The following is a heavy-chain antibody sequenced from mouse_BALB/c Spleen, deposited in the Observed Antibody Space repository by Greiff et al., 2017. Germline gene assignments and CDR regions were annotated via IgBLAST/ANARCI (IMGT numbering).Heavy chain of an antibody. Sequence: EVHLVESGGGLVKPGGSLKLSCAASGFTFSDYYMYWVRQTPEKRLEWVATISDGGSYTYYPDSVKGRFTISRDNAKNNLYLQMSSLKSEDTAMYYCARGFYYGYYFDYWGQGTTLTVSS. CDR3: ARGFYYGYYFDY. CDR1: GFTFSDYY. J-gene: IGHJ2*01. V-gene: IGHV5-4*02. D-gene: IGHD1-2*01. CDR2: ISDGGSYT.